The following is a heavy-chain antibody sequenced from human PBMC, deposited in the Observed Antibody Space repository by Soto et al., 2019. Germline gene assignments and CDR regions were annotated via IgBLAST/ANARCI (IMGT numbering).Heavy chain of an antibody. D-gene: IGHD2-21*02. Sequence: QVQLVQSGAEVKKPGSSVKVSCKASGGTFSSYAISWVRQAPGQGLEWMGGISPIFGTANYAQKFQGRVTITADESTSTAYMELSSLRSEDTAVYYCARDAVAYCGGDCYQPDAFDIWGQGTMVTVSS. J-gene: IGHJ3*02. CDR3: ARDAVAYCGGDCYQPDAFDI. CDR2: ISPIFGTA. CDR1: GGTFSSYA. V-gene: IGHV1-69*01.